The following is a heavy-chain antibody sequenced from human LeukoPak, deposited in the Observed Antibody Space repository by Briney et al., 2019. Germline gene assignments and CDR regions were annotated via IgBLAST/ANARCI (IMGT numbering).Heavy chain of an antibody. J-gene: IGHJ3*02. D-gene: IGHD7-27*01. CDR2: IYYSGST. CDR3: ARHQELGFYDAFDI. V-gene: IGHV4-59*08. CDR1: GASISSYY. Sequence: SEILSLTCTVSGASISSYYWSWIRQPPGKGLEWIGYIYYSGSTNYNPSLKSRVTISIDTSKNQFSLKLDSVTAADTAMYYCARHQELGFYDAFDIWGQGTMLTVSS.